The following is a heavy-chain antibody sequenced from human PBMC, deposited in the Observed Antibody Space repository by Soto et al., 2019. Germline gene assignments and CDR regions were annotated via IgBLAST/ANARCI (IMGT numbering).Heavy chain of an antibody. V-gene: IGHV3-23*01. CDR2: IVANGDMT. Sequence: EVHLLESGGGLVQPGGSLRLSCTPSGFAFGGYAMTWVRQAPGRGLEWVSAIVANGDMTYYADSVKGRFTISRDNSKNTLYLQMSSLRPEDTAVYYCAKDWPGTSSVTLDYWAHGPLVTVSS. CDR3: AKDWPGTSSVTLDY. D-gene: IGHD4-17*01. CDR1: GFAFGGYA. J-gene: IGHJ4*01.